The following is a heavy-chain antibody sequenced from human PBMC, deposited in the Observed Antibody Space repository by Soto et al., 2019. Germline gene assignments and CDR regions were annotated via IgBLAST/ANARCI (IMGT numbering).Heavy chain of an antibody. V-gene: IGHV4-39*01. CDR2: IYDAGTT. D-gene: IGHD3-10*01. J-gene: IGHJ4*02. CDR1: GASISRIGFH. CDR3: ARRGSGHTFDY. Sequence: QVQLQESVPGLVKPSETLSLTCAVSGASISRIGFHWGWIRQPPGQGLEWIGSIYDAGTTFYNSSLKSRVTISADTSKNHFSLRLTSVTAAETAVYYCARRGSGHTFDYWGQGTLVTVSS.